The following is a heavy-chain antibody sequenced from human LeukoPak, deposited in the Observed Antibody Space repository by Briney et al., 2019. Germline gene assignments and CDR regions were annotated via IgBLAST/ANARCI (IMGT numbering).Heavy chain of an antibody. V-gene: IGHV4-59*12. CDR3: ARDLRRYYDSSGYLNWFDP. CDR1: GGSISSYY. Sequence: ASETLSLTCTVSGGSISSYYWSWIRQPPGKGLEWIGYIYYSGSTKYNPSLKSRVTISVDTSKNQFSLKLSSVTAADTAVYYCARDLRRYYDSSGYLNWFDPWGQGTLVTVSS. J-gene: IGHJ5*02. CDR2: IYYSGST. D-gene: IGHD3-22*01.